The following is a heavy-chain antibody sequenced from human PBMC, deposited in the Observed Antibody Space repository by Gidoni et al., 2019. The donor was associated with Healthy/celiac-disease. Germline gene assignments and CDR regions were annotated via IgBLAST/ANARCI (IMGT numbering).Heavy chain of an antibody. D-gene: IGHD2-2*01. CDR2: INPSGGST. V-gene: IGHV1-46*01. Sequence: QVQLVQSGAEVKKPGASVKVSCKASGYTFTSYYMHWVRQAPGQGLEWIGIINPSGGSTSYAQKFQGRVTMSRDTSTSTVYMELSSLRSEDTAVYYCARDTPDYCSSTSCTALGYWGQGTLVTVSS. CDR1: GYTFTSYY. CDR3: ARDTPDYCSSTSCTALGY. J-gene: IGHJ4*02.